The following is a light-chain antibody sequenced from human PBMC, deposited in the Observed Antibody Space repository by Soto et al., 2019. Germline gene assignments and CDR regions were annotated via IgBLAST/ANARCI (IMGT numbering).Light chain of an antibody. Sequence: EIVLTQSPGTLSLSPGERATLSYRASQSVASNYLAWYQQKPGQAPRLLIYGASSRATGIPDRFSGSGSGTDFTLTISRLEPEDSAVYYCQQYGSSPPTFGQGTKVEIK. CDR3: QQYGSSPPT. CDR2: GAS. J-gene: IGKJ1*01. V-gene: IGKV3-20*01. CDR1: QSVASNY.